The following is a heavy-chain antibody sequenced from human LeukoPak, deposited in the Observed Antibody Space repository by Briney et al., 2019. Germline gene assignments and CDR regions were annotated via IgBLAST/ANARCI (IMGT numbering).Heavy chain of an antibody. D-gene: IGHD6-13*01. CDR3: ARTRDSSSWNRPDY. J-gene: IGHJ4*02. V-gene: IGHV3-7*03. CDR1: GFMFNRYW. CDR2: IKQDGSEK. Sequence: GGSLRLSCAASGFMFNRYWVTWVRQAPGKGLEWVANIKQDGSEKYYVDSVKGRFTISRDYAKNSLYLQMNSLRAEDTALYYCARTRDSSSWNRPDYWGQGTLVTVSS.